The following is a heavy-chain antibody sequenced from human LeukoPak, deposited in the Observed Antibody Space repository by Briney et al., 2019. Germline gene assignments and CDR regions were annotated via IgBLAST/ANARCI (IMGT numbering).Heavy chain of an antibody. J-gene: IGHJ4*02. V-gene: IGHV3-7*01. Sequence: GGSLRLSCAASGLTFSSWWMSWVRQAPGKGLEWVANIKQDGSEKYYVDSVGGRFTISRDNAKNSLYLQMNSLRVEDTAIYYCASHSSGWYLWGQGTLVTVSS. CDR2: IKQDGSEK. D-gene: IGHD6-19*01. CDR3: ASHSSGWYL. CDR1: GLTFSSWW.